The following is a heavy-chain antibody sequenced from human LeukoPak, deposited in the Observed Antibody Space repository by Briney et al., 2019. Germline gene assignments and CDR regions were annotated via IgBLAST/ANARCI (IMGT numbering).Heavy chain of an antibody. Sequence: GGSMRLACAAAGFTFSDYYMRWNRQAPGEGLGWVAYISSSGRTIYYAGSVKGRFTICRDNAKNLLYLKMNSLRAEDTAVYYCARGGRTVFRFFPSHFDYWGQGPLVTVSS. CDR2: ISSSGRTI. CDR3: ARGGRTVFRFFPSHFDY. J-gene: IGHJ4*02. CDR1: GFTFSDYY. V-gene: IGHV3-11*04. D-gene: IGHD3-3*01.